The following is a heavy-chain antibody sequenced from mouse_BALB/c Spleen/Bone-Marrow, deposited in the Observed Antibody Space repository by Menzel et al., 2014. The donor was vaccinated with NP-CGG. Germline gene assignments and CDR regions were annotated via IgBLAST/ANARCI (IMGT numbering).Heavy chain of an antibody. Sequence: EVQLVESGPSLVKPSQTLSLTCSVTGDSITCGYWNWIRKFPGNKLEYMGYISYSGSTYYRPSLKSRISITRDTSKNQYSMHLNSETTEDKSTDYCATDDGYALDYWGQGTTLTVSS. V-gene: IGHV3-8*02. CDR3: ATDDGYALDY. CDR2: ISYSGST. D-gene: IGHD2-3*01. CDR1: GDSITCGY. J-gene: IGHJ2*01.